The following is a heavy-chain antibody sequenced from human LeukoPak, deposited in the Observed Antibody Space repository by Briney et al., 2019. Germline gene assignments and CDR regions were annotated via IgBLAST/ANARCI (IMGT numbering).Heavy chain of an antibody. D-gene: IGHD2-8*01. CDR2: INHSGST. V-gene: IGHV4-34*01. CDR3: ARGRGDGYCTNGVCYTPLDY. J-gene: IGHJ4*02. CDR1: GGSFSGYY. Sequence: SETLSLTCAVYGGSFSGYYWSWLRQPPGKGLEWIGEINHSGSTNYDPSLKSRVTISVDTSKNQFSLKLTSVTAADTAVYYCARGRGDGYCTNGVCYTPLDYWGQGTLVTVSS.